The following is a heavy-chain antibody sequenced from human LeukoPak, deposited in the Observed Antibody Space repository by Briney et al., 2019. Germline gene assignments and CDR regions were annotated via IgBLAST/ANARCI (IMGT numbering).Heavy chain of an antibody. CDR2: ISDSGGST. J-gene: IGHJ4*02. CDR3: AKHAGQRCLPFDY. V-gene: IGHV3-23*01. D-gene: IGHD5-18*01. Sequence: SGGSLRLSCAASGFTFSSYALSWVRQAPGKGLEWVSAISDSGGSTYYADSVKGRFTISRDNSKNTLYLQMSGLGAEDSAVYYCAKHAGQRCLPFDYWGQGTLVTVSS. CDR1: GFTFSSYA.